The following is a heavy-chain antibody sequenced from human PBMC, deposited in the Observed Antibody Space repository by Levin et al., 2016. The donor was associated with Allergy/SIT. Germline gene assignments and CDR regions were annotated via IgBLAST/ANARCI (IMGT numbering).Heavy chain of an antibody. CDR1: GFTFSNAW. D-gene: IGHD3-3*01. CDR3: TTDPYYDFWSGYLYYYYYYGMDV. CDR2: IKSKTDGGTT. Sequence: GESLKISCAASGFTFSNAWMSWVRQAPGKGLEWVGRIKSKTDGGTTDYAAPVKGRFTISRDDSKNTLYLQMNSLKTEDTAVYYCTTDPYYDFWSGYLYYYYYYGMDVWGRGTTVTVSS. J-gene: IGHJ6*02. V-gene: IGHV3-15*01.